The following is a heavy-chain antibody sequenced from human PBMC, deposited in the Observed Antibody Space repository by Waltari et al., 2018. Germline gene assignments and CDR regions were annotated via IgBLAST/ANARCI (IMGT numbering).Heavy chain of an antibody. Sequence: QVQLVESGGGVVQPGGSLSLSCAASGFTFSSYGMHWVRQAPGKGLEWVAFIRYDGSNKYYADSVKGRFTISRENSKNTLYLQMNSLRAEDTAVYYCAKQGYSGYVRDYWGQGTLVTVSS. CDR3: AKQGYSGYVRDY. V-gene: IGHV3-30*02. D-gene: IGHD5-12*01. CDR2: IRYDGSNK. J-gene: IGHJ4*02. CDR1: GFTFSSYG.